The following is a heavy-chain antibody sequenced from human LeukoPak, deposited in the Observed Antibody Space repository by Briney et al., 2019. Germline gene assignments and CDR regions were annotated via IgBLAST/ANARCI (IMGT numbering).Heavy chain of an antibody. Sequence: ASVKVSCKASGYTFTGYYMHWVRQAPGQGLEWMGWINPNSGGTNYAQKFQGRVTMTRDTSISTAYMELSRLRSDDTAVYYCARYNIEAANWFDPWGQGTLVTVSS. CDR3: ARYNIEAANWFDP. J-gene: IGHJ5*02. V-gene: IGHV1-2*02. CDR1: GYTFTGYY. CDR2: INPNSGGT. D-gene: IGHD6-13*01.